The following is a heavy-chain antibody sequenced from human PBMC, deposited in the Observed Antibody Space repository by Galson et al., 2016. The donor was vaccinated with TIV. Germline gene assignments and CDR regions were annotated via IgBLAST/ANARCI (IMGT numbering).Heavy chain of an antibody. J-gene: IGHJ4*02. V-gene: IGHV1-69*13. D-gene: IGHD3-22*01. Sequence: SVKVSCKASGDTINNYAISWVRQAPGQGPEWMGRVIPIFRTPNYAQKFQGRLTISADASSTTVFMELSRLRSADTAVYFCARDGSYYDTTSFYFFDLWGLGTLVTAAS. CDR2: VIPIFRTP. CDR3: ARDGSYYDTTSFYFFDL. CDR1: GDTINNYA.